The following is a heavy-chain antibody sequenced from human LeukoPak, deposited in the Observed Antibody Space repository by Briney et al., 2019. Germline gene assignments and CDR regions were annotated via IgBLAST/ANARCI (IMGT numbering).Heavy chain of an antibody. CDR2: INHSGST. CDR1: GGSFSGYY. Sequence: SETLSLTCAVYGGSFSGYYWSWIRQPPGKGLEWIGEINHSGSTNYNPSLKSRVTISVDTSKNQFSLKLSSVTAADTAVYYCARGATYYDILTGYYYRYSYFDYRGQGTLVTVSS. D-gene: IGHD3-9*01. CDR3: ARGATYYDILTGYYYRYSYFDY. V-gene: IGHV4-34*01. J-gene: IGHJ4*02.